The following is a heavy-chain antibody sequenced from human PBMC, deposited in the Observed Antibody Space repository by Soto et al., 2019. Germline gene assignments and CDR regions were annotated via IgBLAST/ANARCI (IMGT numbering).Heavy chain of an antibody. V-gene: IGHV4-59*08. CDR3: ARRSSGYFLGTDYFDY. J-gene: IGHJ4*02. D-gene: IGHD3-22*01. CDR1: CGPIGNYY. Sequence: SETLSLTYPVACGPIGNYYWSWIRQPPGKGLEWIGYIYYSGSTNYNPSLKSRVTISVDTSENQFSLKLSSVTAADTAVYYCARRSSGYFLGTDYFDYWGQGTLVTVSS. CDR2: IYYSGST.